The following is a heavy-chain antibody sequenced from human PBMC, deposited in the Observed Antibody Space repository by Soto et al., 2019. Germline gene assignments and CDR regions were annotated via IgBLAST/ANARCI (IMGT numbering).Heavy chain of an antibody. CDR1: GFSVTNSY. J-gene: IGHJ6*02. D-gene: IGHD2-2*02. V-gene: IGHV3-53*02. CDR3: ARDWSKFRYTYPYYYAMDA. Sequence: EVQLVETGGGLIQPGGSLRLSCTVSGFSVTNSYINWVRQAPGKGLEWVSILYSSGTTYYADSVRGRITVSRDDSKTTLFLHMNSLRADDTSVYYCARDWSKFRYTYPYYYAMDAWGQGTTVTVSS. CDR2: LYSSGTT.